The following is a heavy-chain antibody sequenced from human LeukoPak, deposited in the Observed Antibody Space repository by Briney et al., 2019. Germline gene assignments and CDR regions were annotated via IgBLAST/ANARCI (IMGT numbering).Heavy chain of an antibody. Sequence: PGGSLRLSCAASGFTFSSYGMHWVRQAPGKGLEWVAVIWYDGSNKYYADSVKGRFTISRDNSKNTLCLQMNSLRAEDTAVYYRARWVVVAATQYYYGMDVWGQGTTVTVSS. J-gene: IGHJ6*02. CDR2: IWYDGSNK. D-gene: IGHD2-15*01. CDR1: GFTFSSYG. CDR3: ARWVVVAATQYYYGMDV. V-gene: IGHV3-33*08.